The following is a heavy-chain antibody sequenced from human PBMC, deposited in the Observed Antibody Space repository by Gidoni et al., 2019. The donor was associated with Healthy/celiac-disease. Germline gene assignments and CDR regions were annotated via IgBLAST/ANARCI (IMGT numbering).Heavy chain of an antibody. CDR2: IIPILGIA. V-gene: IGHV1-69*04. CDR3: ARETYSGYDSKGDY. CDR1: GGTFSSYA. J-gene: IGHJ4*02. D-gene: IGHD5-12*01. Sequence: QVQLVQSGAEVKKPGSSVTFSCTASGGTFSSYASSWVRQAPGQGLAWMGRIIPILGIANYAQKLQGRVKINADKSTSTADMELSSLRSEDTAVYYCARETYSGYDSKGDYWGQGTLVTVSS.